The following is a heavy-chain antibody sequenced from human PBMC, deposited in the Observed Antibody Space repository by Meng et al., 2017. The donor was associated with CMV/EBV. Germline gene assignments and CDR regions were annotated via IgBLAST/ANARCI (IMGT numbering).Heavy chain of an antibody. Sequence: GGSLRLSCAASGFTFSSYSMNWVCQAPGKGLEWVSSISSSSSYIYYADSVKGRFTISRDNAKNSLYLQMNSLRAEDTAVYYCARDVYYYDSSGYYIDYWGQGTLVTVSS. CDR3: ARDVYYYDSSGYYIDY. V-gene: IGHV3-21*01. D-gene: IGHD3-22*01. J-gene: IGHJ4*02. CDR1: GFTFSSYS. CDR2: ISSSSSYI.